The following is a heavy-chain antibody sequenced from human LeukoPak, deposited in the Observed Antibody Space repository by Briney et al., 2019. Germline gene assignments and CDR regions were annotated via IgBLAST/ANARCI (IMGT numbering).Heavy chain of an antibody. V-gene: IGHV1-2*02. J-gene: IGHJ4*02. CDR3: ASSPLYSGSGDFDY. CDR2: INPNSGGT. D-gene: IGHD1-26*01. CDR1: GYTFTSYD. Sequence: ASVKVSCKASGYTFTSYDINWVRQATGQGLEWMGWINPNSGGTNYAQKFQGRVTMTRDTSISTAYMELSRLRSDDTAVYYCASSPLYSGSGDFDYWGQGTLVTVSS.